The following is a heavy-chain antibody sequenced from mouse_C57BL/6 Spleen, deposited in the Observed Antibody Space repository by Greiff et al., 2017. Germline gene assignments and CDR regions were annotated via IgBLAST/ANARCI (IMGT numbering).Heavy chain of an antibody. CDR1: GYTFTEYT. CDR2: FYPGSGSI. CDR3: ARHEANWYYFDY. D-gene: IGHD4-1*01. Sequence: VNVVESGAELVKPGASVKLSCKASGYTFTEYTIHWVKQRSGQGLEWIGWFYPGSGSIKYNEKFKDKATLTADKSSSTVYMELSRWTSEDSAVYFCARHEANWYYFDYWGQGTTLTVSS. V-gene: IGHV1-62-2*01. J-gene: IGHJ2*01.